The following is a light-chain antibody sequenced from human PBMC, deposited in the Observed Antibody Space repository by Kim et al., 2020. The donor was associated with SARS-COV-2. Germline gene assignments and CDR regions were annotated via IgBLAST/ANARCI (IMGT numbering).Light chain of an antibody. CDR2: GNR. J-gene: IGLJ3*02. CDR1: SSNIGACFA. V-gene: IGLV1-40*03. CDR3: LSYDSSLSGWV. Sequence: QSVTISCTGSSSNIGACFATHWYQLLPGTAPRLLIYGNRDRPPGVPDRFSGSKSGASASLAVTGLQAADEADYYCLSYDSSLSGWVFGAGTQLTVL.